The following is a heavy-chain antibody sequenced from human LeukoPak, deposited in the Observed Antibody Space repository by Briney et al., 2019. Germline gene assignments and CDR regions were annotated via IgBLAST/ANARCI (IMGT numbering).Heavy chain of an antibody. Sequence: GGSLRLSCAASGFTFSSYSMNWVRQAPGKGLEWVSSISSSSSYIYYADSVKGRFTISRDNAKNSLYLQMNGLRAEDTAVYYCARGGALLWFGESSLFPFDYWGQGTLVTVSS. D-gene: IGHD3-10*01. CDR2: ISSSSSYI. CDR1: GFTFSSYS. J-gene: IGHJ4*02. V-gene: IGHV3-21*01. CDR3: ARGGALLWFGESSLFPFDY.